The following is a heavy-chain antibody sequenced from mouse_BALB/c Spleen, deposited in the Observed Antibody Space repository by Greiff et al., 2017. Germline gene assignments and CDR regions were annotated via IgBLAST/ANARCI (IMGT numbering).Heavy chain of an antibody. CDR1: GYSFTSYW. D-gene: IGHD1-1*01. V-gene: IGHV1S126*01. CDR2: IDPSDSET. J-gene: IGHJ1*01. Sequence: QVQLQQSGPQLVRPGASVKISCKASGYSFTSYWMHWVKQRPGQGLEWIGMIDPSDSETRLNQKFKDKATLTLDKSSSTAYMQLSSPTSEDSAVYYCARDGSSHWYFDVWGAGTTVTVSS. CDR3: ARDGSSHWYFDV.